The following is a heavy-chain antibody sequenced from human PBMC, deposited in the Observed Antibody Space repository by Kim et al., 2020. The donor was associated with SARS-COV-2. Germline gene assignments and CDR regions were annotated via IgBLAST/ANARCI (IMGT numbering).Heavy chain of an antibody. D-gene: IGHD1-7*01. CDR2: INHSGST. J-gene: IGHJ4*02. CDR3: AREITGTNPFDY. CDR1: GGSFSGYY. Sequence: SETLSLTCAVYGGSFSGYYWSWIRQPPGKGLEWIGEINHSGSTNYNPSLKSRVTISVDTSKNQFSLKLSSVTAADTAVYYCAREITGTNPFDYWGQGILV. V-gene: IGHV4-34*01.